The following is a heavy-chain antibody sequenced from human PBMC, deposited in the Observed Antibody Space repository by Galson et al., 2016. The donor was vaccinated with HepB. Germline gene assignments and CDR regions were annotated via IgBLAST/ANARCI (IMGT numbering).Heavy chain of an antibody. V-gene: IGHV3-21*01. CDR2: ISGTSTYI. J-gene: IGHJ4*02. Sequence: SLRLSCAASGFTFNTYSMNWVRQAPGKGLEWVSSISGTSTYIYYADSVKGRFTISRDNAKNSLYLQMNSLRAEDTAVYYCVRNLFSGDDYSVDYWGQGTLVTVSS. D-gene: IGHD4-11*01. CDR3: VRNLFSGDDYSVDY. CDR1: GFTFNTYS.